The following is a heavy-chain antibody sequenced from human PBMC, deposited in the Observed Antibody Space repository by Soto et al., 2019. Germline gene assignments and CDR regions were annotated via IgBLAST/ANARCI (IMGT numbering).Heavy chain of an antibody. Sequence: GGPLCPSCQGTGLTFSSHWMYWVRQTLDMGLDRVAIIWYDGSNKYYGDSVKGRFSISRDNSKNTLYLQMNSLRAEDTAVYYCAREGDRYYVDGVCPFDYRGLGSLVTVSS. V-gene: IGHV3-33*07. CDR1: GLTFSSHW. D-gene: IGHD2-8*02. J-gene: IGHJ4*02. CDR3: AREGDRYYVDGVCPFDY. CDR2: IWYDGSNK.